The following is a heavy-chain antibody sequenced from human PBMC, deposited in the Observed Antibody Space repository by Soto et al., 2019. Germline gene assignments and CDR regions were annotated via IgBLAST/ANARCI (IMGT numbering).Heavy chain of an antibody. CDR3: ASLNFDILTGYYAFDL. Sequence: SETLSLTCTVSGGSISSYYWSWIRQPPGKGLEWIGYISYSGSINFHPFLKSRVTTSLDTSNIQFSLKLSSVTAADTAIYYCASLNFDILTGYYAFDLWGQGTMVTVSS. J-gene: IGHJ3*01. CDR1: GGSISSYY. CDR2: ISYSGSI. D-gene: IGHD3-9*01. V-gene: IGHV4-59*08.